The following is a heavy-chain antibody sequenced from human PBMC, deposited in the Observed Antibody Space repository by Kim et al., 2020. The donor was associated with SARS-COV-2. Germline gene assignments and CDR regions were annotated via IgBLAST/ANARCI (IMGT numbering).Heavy chain of an antibody. CDR3: ATHVPDPRYFDWLLKSGPALAA. V-gene: IGHV4-39*01. Sequence: SETLSLTCTVSGGSISSSSYYWGWIRQPPGKGLEWIGSIYYSGSTYYNPSLKSRVTIYVDTSKNQFSLKLSSVTAADTAVYSCATHVPDPRYFDWLLKSGPALAAWGQGTLVTVSS. CDR1: GGSISSSSYY. D-gene: IGHD3-9*01. J-gene: IGHJ3*01. CDR2: IYYSGST.